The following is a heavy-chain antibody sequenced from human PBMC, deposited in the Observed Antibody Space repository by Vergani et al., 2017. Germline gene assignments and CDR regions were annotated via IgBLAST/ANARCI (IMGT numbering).Heavy chain of an antibody. J-gene: IGHJ6*02. CDR3: ARGGATVTTVDDYYYGMDV. Sequence: QVQLVQSGAEVKKPGASVKVSCKASGYTFTSYGISWVRQAPGQGLEWMGWISTYNGNTNYAQKLQGRVTMTTDTSTSTDYMELRSLISDDTAVYYWARGGATVTTVDDYYYGMDVWGQGTTVTVSS. V-gene: IGHV1-18*01. CDR2: ISTYNGNT. D-gene: IGHD4-17*01. CDR1: GYTFTSYG.